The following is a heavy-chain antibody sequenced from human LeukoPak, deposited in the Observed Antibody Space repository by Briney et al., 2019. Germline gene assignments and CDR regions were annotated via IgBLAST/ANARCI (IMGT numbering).Heavy chain of an antibody. Sequence: SETLSLTCSVSRGSISSHYWSWIRQPPGKGLEWIGYIYYSGRINYNPSFKSRVTISADTSKNQLSLKVTSVTAADTAVYYCVRGPGDYYSTDYWGQGTLVTVSS. CDR2: IYYSGRI. J-gene: IGHJ4*02. CDR1: RGSISSHY. CDR3: VRGPGDYYSTDY. D-gene: IGHD2-21*01. V-gene: IGHV4-59*11.